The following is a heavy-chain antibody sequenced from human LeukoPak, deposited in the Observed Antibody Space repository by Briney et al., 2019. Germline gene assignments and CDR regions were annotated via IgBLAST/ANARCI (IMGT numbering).Heavy chain of an antibody. J-gene: IGHJ4*02. CDR1: GGSISSYY. V-gene: IGHV4-4*07. D-gene: IGHD5-18*01. CDR2: IYTSGSS. CDR3: AGGYSYGISDY. Sequence: SETLSLTCTVSGGSISSYYWSWIRQPAGKGLEWIGRIYTSGSSNYNPSLKSRVTISLDKSKNQFSLKLSSVTAADTAVYYCAGGYSYGISDYWGQGTLVIVSS.